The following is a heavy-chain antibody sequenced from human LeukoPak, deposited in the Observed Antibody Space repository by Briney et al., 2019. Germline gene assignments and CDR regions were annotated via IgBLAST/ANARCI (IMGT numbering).Heavy chain of an antibody. CDR3: ARTDAVAGPLDY. CDR2: INSDGSST. J-gene: IGHJ4*02. Sequence: PGGSLRLSCAASGFTFSSYWMHWVRQAPGKGLVWVSRINSDGSSTSYADSVKGRFTIPRDNAKNTLYLQMNSLRAEDTAVYYCARTDAVAGPLDYWGQGTLVTVSS. D-gene: IGHD6-19*01. V-gene: IGHV3-74*01. CDR1: GFTFSSYW.